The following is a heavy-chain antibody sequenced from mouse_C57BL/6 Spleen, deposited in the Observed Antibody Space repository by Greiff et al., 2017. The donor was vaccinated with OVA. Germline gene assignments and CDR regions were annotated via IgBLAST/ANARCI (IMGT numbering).Heavy chain of an antibody. D-gene: IGHD4-1*01. CDR1: GYTFTSYW. J-gene: IGHJ2*01. V-gene: IGHV1-55*01. CDR3: ARELRRFCY. Sequence: QVQLQQPGAELVKPGASVKMSCKASGYTFTSYWITWVKQRPGQGLEWIGDIYPGSGSTNSNEKFKSKATLTVDTSSSPAYMQLSSRTSDDSAVDYCARELRRFCYWGQGATLTVSS. CDR2: IYPGSGST.